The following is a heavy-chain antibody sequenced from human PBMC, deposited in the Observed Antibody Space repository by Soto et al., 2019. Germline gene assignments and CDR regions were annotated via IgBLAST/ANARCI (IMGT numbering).Heavy chain of an antibody. D-gene: IGHD5-18*01. CDR3: ARTDLRYGSLDY. CDR2: ISRSSSDI. J-gene: IGHJ4*02. CDR1: GLTLSSYI. V-gene: IGHV3-21*01. Sequence: EVQLVESGGGLVEPGGSLRLSCAASGLTLSSYIMTWSGQTPGKGLEWVSSISRSSSDIYHADSVKGRFTISRDNAKNSLYLQMNSLRAEDTAVYYCARTDLRYGSLDYWGQGTLVTVSS.